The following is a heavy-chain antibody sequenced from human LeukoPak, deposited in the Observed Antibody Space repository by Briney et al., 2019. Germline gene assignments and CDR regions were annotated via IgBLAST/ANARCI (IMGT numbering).Heavy chain of an antibody. D-gene: IGHD1-26*01. J-gene: IGHJ2*01. V-gene: IGHV3-23*01. CDR1: GFIFSSYA. Sequence: GGSLRLSCAGSGFIFSSYAMSWVRQAPGKGLDWVSATSGSGGSTYYADSVKGRFTISRDNSKNTLYLQMNSLRVEDTAVYYCAKDVIVGGTTANWYFDFWGRGTLVTVSS. CDR3: AKDVIVGGTTANWYFDF. CDR2: TSGSGGST.